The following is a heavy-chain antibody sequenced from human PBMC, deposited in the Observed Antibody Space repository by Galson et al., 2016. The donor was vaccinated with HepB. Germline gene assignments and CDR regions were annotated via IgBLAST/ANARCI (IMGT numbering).Heavy chain of an antibody. CDR3: AREVGYSYVVTINWFDP. D-gene: IGHD5-18*01. Sequence: SLRLSCAASGFTFSSYNMNWVRQAPGRGLEWVSYISSSSTYIYYTDSVKGRFTISRDNSKNTVYLQMNSLRAEDTAVYYCAREVGYSYVVTINWFDPWGQGTLVTVSS. J-gene: IGHJ5*02. CDR2: ISSSSTYI. CDR1: GFTFSSYN. V-gene: IGHV3-21*06.